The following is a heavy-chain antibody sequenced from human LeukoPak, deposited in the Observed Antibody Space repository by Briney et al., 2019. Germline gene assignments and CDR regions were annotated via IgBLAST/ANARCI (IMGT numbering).Heavy chain of an antibody. J-gene: IGHJ4*02. CDR3: ARGRRDGYNYFDF. CDR1: GYSISSGYY. CDR2: IYHSGST. Sequence: PSETLSLTRAVSGYSISSGYYWGWIRQPPGKGLEWIGSIYHSGSTYYNPSLKSRVATSVDTSKNQFSLKLTSVTTADTAVYYCARGRRDGYNYFDFWGQGTRVTVSS. D-gene: IGHD5-24*01. V-gene: IGHV4-38-2*01.